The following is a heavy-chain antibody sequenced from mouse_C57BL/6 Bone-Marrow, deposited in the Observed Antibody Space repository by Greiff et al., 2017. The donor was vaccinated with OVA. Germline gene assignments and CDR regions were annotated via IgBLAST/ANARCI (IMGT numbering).Heavy chain of an antibody. Sequence: QVHVKQSGAELVKPGALVKISCKASGYAFSSYWLNWVKKRPGKGLERIGPIYPGDGENTSNGKFKGKATLTADKSSSTAYMQLSSLTSEDSAVYFCARGQLGYYFDYWGQGTTLTVSS. V-gene: IGHV1-80*01. J-gene: IGHJ2*01. D-gene: IGHD4-1*02. CDR1: GYAFSSYW. CDR2: IYPGDGEN. CDR3: ARGQLGYYFDY.